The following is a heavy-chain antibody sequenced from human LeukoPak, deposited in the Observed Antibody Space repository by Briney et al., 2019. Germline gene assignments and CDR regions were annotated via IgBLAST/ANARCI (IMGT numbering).Heavy chain of an antibody. CDR2: ISYDGSNK. D-gene: IGHD3-22*01. Sequence: PGRSLRLSCAASGFTFSSYGMHWVRQAPGKGLEWVAVISYDGSNKYYADSVKGRFTISRDNSKNTLYLQMNSLRVEDTAVYYCAKDSNWVYDSSGYLLDYWGQGTLVTVSS. V-gene: IGHV3-30*18. J-gene: IGHJ4*02. CDR3: AKDSNWVYDSSGYLLDY. CDR1: GFTFSSYG.